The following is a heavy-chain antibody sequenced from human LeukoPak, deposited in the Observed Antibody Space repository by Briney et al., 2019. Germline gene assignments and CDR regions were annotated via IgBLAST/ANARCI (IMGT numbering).Heavy chain of an antibody. J-gene: IGHJ4*02. D-gene: IGHD4-17*01. CDR1: GFTFSTYG. CDR3: AKDRGYTVTDY. V-gene: IGHV3-33*03. Sequence: GGSLRLSCEASGFTFSTYGMHWVRQAPGKGLEWVAVIWYDGSNKNYADSEKGRFTISRDNAKNSLYLQMNSLRAEDTAVYYCAKDRGYTVTDYWGQGTLVTVSS. CDR2: IWYDGSNK.